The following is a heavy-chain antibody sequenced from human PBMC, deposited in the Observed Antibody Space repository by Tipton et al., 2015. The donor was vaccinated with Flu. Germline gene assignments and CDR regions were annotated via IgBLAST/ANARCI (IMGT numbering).Heavy chain of an antibody. CDR1: NGSISDYY. CDR3: ARGRVGPPPAAYSLDV. V-gene: IGHV4-4*07. CDR2: IYITGNT. Sequence: GLVKPSETLSLTCTVSNGSISDYYWSWIRQPAGKRLEWIGRIYITGNTVYNPNFKSRVSMSVDTSKNQFSLRLTSVTAADMAVYYCARGRVGPPPAAYSLDVWGQGTKVTVSS. J-gene: IGHJ6*02. D-gene: IGHD1-26*01.